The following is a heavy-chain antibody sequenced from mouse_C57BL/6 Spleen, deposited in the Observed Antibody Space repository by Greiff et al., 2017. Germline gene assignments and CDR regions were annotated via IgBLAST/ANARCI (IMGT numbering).Heavy chain of an antibody. Sequence: QVQLQQPGAELVKPGASVKLSCKASGYTFTSYWMHWVKQRPGQGLEWIGMIHPNSGSTNYNEKFKSKATLTVDKSSSTAYMQLSSLTSEDSAVYYCATYYGGSWFADWGQGTLVTVSA. J-gene: IGHJ3*01. CDR3: ATYYGGSWFAD. V-gene: IGHV1-64*01. CDR1: GYTFTSYW. CDR2: IHPNSGST. D-gene: IGHD1-1*01.